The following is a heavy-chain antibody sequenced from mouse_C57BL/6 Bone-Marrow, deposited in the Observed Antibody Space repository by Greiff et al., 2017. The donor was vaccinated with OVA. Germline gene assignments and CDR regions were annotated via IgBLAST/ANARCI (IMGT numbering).Heavy chain of an antibody. CDR1: GYTFTSYG. V-gene: IGHV1-81*01. CDR3: ARGFPNYYGSSWRFAY. D-gene: IGHD1-1*01. Sequence: QVQLQQSGAELARPGASVKLSCKASGYTFTSYGISWVKRRTGQGLEWIGEIYPRSGNTYYNEKFKGKATLTADKSSSTAYMELRSLTSEDSAVYFCARGFPNYYGSSWRFAYWGQGTLVTVSA. CDR2: IYPRSGNT. J-gene: IGHJ3*01.